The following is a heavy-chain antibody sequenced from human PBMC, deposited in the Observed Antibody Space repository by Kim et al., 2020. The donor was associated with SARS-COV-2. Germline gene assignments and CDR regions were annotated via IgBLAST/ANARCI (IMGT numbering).Heavy chain of an antibody. J-gene: IGHJ5*02. Sequence: DSVKGRFTISRDNSKNTLYLQKNSLRAEDTAVYYCARESAAAGTVSWFDPWGQGTLVTVSS. D-gene: IGHD6-13*01. CDR3: ARESAAAGTVSWFDP. V-gene: IGHV3-30*07.